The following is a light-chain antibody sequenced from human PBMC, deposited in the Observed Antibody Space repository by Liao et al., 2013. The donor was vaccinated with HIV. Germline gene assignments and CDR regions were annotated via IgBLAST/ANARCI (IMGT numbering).Light chain of an antibody. CDR3: QVWDSSSDYRV. CDR2: NDN. J-gene: IGLJ3*02. CDR1: KLGHKY. Sequence: SYELTQPPSVSVSPGQTASITCSGDKLGHKYASWYQQKPGQAPVVVIFNDNDRPSGIPERFSGSNSGNTATLTISRVEAGDEADYYCQVWDSSSDYRVFGGGTKLTVL. V-gene: IGLV3-1*01.